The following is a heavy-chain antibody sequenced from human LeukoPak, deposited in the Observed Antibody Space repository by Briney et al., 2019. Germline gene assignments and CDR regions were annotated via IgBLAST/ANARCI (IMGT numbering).Heavy chain of an antibody. Sequence: GGSLRLSCAASGFTVSSDYMSWVRQAPGKGLEWVSAISGSGGSTYYADSVKGRFTISRDNSKNTLYLQMNSLRAEDTAVYYCATGTGFQPLDYWGQGTLVTVSS. V-gene: IGHV3-23*01. CDR3: ATGTGFQPLDY. CDR1: GFTVSSDY. J-gene: IGHJ4*02. CDR2: ISGSGGST. D-gene: IGHD1-1*01.